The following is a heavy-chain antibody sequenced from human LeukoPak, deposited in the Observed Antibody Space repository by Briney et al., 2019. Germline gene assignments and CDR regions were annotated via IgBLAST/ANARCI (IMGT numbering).Heavy chain of an antibody. Sequence: SETPSLTCTVSGGSISSDYWSWSRQPPGKGLEWIGYIYYSGSTNYNPSLKSRVTISVDTSKNQCSLKLSSVTAADTAVYYCARGVGGPYYYGMDVWGQGTTVTVSS. CDR3: ARGVGGPYYYGMDV. J-gene: IGHJ6*02. V-gene: IGHV4-59*01. D-gene: IGHD5/OR15-5a*01. CDR1: GGSISSDY. CDR2: IYYSGST.